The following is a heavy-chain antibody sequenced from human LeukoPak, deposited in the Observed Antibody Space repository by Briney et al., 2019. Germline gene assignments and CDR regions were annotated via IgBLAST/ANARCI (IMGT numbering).Heavy chain of an antibody. V-gene: IGHV3-23*01. CDR3: AKTRGISISGVVPLCDY. CDR2: ISGSGGTP. CDR1: GFTFSTFG. J-gene: IGHJ4*02. D-gene: IGHD3-3*01. Sequence: GGSLRLSCAASGFTFSTFGMTWVRQAPGKGLDWVSIISGSGGTPYYTDSVKGRFTISRDNSKNTLYLQMNSLRAEDTAVYYCAKTRGISISGVVPLCDYWGQGTLVTVSS.